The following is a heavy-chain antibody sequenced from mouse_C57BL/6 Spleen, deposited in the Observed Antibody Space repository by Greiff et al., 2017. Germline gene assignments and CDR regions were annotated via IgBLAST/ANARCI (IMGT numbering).Heavy chain of an antibody. CDR3: ARRTTVVARDYYAMDY. D-gene: IGHD1-1*01. CDR2: IYPGSGST. Sequence: VQLQQPGAELVKPGASVKMSCKASGYTFTSYWITWVKPRPGQGLEWIGDIYPGSGSTNYNEKFKSKATLTVDTSSSTAYMQLSSLTSEDSAVYYCARRTTVVARDYYAMDYWGQGTSVTVSS. CDR1: GYTFTSYW. V-gene: IGHV1-55*01. J-gene: IGHJ4*01.